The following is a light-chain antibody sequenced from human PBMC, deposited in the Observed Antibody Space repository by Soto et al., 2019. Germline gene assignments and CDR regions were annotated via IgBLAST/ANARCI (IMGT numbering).Light chain of an antibody. CDR1: QGISSY. J-gene: IGKJ1*01. V-gene: IGKV1-8*01. CDR3: QQYYSYPRT. Sequence: AIRMTQSPSSLSASTEDRVTITCQASQGISSYLAWYQQKPGKAPKXLIYAASTLQSGVPSRFSGSGSGTDFTLTISCLQSEDFATYYCQQYYSYPRTFGQGTKVDIK. CDR2: AAS.